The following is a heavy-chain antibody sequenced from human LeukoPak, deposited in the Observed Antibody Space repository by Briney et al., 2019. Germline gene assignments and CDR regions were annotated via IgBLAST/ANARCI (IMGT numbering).Heavy chain of an antibody. CDR2: IRHDGSNK. Sequence: GGSLRLSCAASGFTFSSYGMHWVRQAPGKGLEWVAFIRHDGSNKYYADSVKGRFTISRDNSKNTLYLQMNSLRAEDTAVYYCARRAGAYAHPYDSWGQGTLVTVSS. D-gene: IGHD3-16*01. V-gene: IGHV3-30*02. J-gene: IGHJ4*02. CDR1: GFTFSSYG. CDR3: ARRAGAYAHPYDS.